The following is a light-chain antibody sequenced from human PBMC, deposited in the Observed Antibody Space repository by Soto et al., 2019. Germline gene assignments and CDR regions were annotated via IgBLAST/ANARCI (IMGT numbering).Light chain of an antibody. J-gene: IGKJ1*01. V-gene: IGKV1-27*01. CDR3: QKYNSAPWT. CDR2: AAS. CDR1: QDISNS. Sequence: DIQMTQSPSSLSASVGDRVTITCQASQDISNSLAWYQQKAGKVPKLLIYAASPLQSGVPSRFSGSGSGTDFTLTLSSLQPEDVATYYCQKYNSAPWTFGQGTKLEIK.